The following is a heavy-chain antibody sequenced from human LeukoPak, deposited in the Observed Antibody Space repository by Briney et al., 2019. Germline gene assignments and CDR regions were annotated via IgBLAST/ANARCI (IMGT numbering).Heavy chain of an antibody. D-gene: IGHD2-15*01. Sequence: GASVKVSCKASGYTFTSYYMHWVRQAPGQGLEWMGIINPSGGSTSYAQKFQGRVTMTRDMSTSTVYMELSSLRAEDTAVYYCAKSQLAYCSGGSCFDAFDIWGQGTMVTVSS. J-gene: IGHJ3*02. CDR1: GYTFTSYY. V-gene: IGHV1-46*01. CDR3: AKSQLAYCSGGSCFDAFDI. CDR2: INPSGGST.